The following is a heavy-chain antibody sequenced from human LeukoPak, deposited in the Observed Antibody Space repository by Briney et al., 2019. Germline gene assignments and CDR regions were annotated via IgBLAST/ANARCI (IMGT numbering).Heavy chain of an antibody. CDR2: IYYSGST. CDR1: GGSISSSSYY. J-gene: IGHJ5*02. D-gene: IGHD1-26*01. CDR3: ARGGRTEYNWFDP. V-gene: IGHV4-39*01. Sequence: SETLSLTCTVSGGSISSSSYYWGWIRQPPGKGLEWIGSIYYSGSTYYNPSLKSRVTISVDTSKNQFSLKLSSVTAADTAVYYCARGGRTEYNWFDPWDQGTLVTVSS.